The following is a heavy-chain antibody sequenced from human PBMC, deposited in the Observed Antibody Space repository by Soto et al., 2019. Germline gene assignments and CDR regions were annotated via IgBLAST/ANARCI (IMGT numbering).Heavy chain of an antibody. CDR2: INPKSGAT. Sequence: ASVKVSCKASGYRFTGYGLHWVRQAPGQGLQWMGWINPKSGATDYAQKFQGRVTMTRDTSISTAYMELSRLRSDDTAVYYCARGEITYYDFWSGYLAENYYYGMDVWGQGTTVTVSS. CDR1: GYRFTGYG. J-gene: IGHJ6*02. V-gene: IGHV1-2*02. CDR3: ARGEITYYDFWSGYLAENYYYGMDV. D-gene: IGHD3-3*01.